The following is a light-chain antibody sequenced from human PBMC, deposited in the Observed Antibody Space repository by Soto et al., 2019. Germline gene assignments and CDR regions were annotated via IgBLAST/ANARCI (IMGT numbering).Light chain of an antibody. Sequence: QSALTQPASVSGSPGQSITISCTGTTSDVGAYNYVSWYQHSPGKVPKLIIYEVTNRPSGVSNRFSGSKSGYTASLTISGLQAEDEADYYCGSYRSGSTWVFGGGTQLTVL. V-gene: IGLV2-14*01. CDR1: TSDVGAYNY. J-gene: IGLJ3*02. CDR3: GSYRSGSTWV. CDR2: EVT.